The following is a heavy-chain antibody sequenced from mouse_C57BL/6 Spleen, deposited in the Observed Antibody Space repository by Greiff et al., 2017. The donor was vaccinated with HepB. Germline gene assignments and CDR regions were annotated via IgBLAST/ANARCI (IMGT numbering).Heavy chain of an antibody. CDR3: ARYEGCYYDDDGGWFGY. V-gene: IGHV7-3*01. CDR2: IRNKANGYTT. J-gene: IGHJ2*01. Sequence: DVQLQESGGGLVQPGGSLSLSCAASGFTFTDYYMSWVRQPPGKALEWLGFIRNKANGYTTEYSASVKGRFTISRDNSQRILYLQMNALRAEDSATCYCARYEGCYYDDDGGWFGYWGQGTTLTVSS. CDR1: GFTFTDYY. D-gene: IGHD2-4*01.